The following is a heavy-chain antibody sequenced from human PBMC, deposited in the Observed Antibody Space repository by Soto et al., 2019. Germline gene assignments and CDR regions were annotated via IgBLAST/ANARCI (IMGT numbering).Heavy chain of an antibody. D-gene: IGHD2-2*01. CDR3: AKDPVYCSSTSCFSGWFDP. V-gene: IGHV3-23*01. CDR1: GFTFSSYA. Sequence: PGGSLRLSCAASGFTFSSYAMSWVRQAPGKGLEWVSAISGSGGSTYYADSVKGRFTISRDNSKNTLYLQMNSLRAEDTAVYYCAKDPVYCSSTSCFSGWFDPWGRGTLVTVSS. J-gene: IGHJ5*02. CDR2: ISGSGGST.